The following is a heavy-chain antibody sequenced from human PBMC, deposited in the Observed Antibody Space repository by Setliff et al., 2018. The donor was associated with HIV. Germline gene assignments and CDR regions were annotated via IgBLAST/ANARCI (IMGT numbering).Heavy chain of an antibody. CDR1: GGSLSGYY. CDR3: ATYAGNGGGKGY. Sequence: SETLSLTCAVYGGSLSGYYWSWIRQPPGKGLEWIGEINHSGSTNYNPSLKSRVTISVDTPKNQFSLKLSSVTAADTAMYYCATYAGNGGGKGYWGQGTLVTVSS. CDR2: INHSGST. D-gene: IGHD2-21*01. J-gene: IGHJ4*02. V-gene: IGHV4-34*01.